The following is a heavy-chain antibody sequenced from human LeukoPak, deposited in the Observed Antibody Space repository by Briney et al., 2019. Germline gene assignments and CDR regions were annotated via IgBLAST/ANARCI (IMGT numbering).Heavy chain of an antibody. D-gene: IGHD6-6*01. Sequence: SVKVSCKASGGTFSSYAISWVRQAPGQGLEWMGGIIPIFGTANYAQKFQGRVTITTDESTSTACMELSSLRSEDTAVYYCASAAVSSIAARLDYRGQGTLVTVSS. CDR2: IIPIFGTA. J-gene: IGHJ4*02. CDR3: ASAAVSSIAARLDY. V-gene: IGHV1-69*05. CDR1: GGTFSSYA.